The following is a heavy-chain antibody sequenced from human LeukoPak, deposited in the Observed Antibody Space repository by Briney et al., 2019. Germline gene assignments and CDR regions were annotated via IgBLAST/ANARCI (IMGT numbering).Heavy chain of an antibody. V-gene: IGHV3-49*04. D-gene: IGHD2-2*01. CDR1: GFTFGDYA. CDR2: IRSKAYGGTT. J-gene: IGHJ3*02. CDR3: TRDSDVVVPAAMYAFDI. Sequence: GGSLRLSCTASGFTFGDYAMSWVRQAPGKGLEWVGFIRSKAYGGTTEYAASVKGRFTISRDDSKSIAYLQMNSLKTEDTAVYYCTRDSDVVVPAAMYAFDIWGQGTMVTVSS.